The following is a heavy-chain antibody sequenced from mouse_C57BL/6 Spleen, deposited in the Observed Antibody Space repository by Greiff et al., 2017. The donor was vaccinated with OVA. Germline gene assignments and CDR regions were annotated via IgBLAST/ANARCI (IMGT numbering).Heavy chain of an antibody. J-gene: IGHJ2*01. CDR3: TTTTVVATFDY. CDR1: GFNIKDDY. CDR2: IDPENGDT. Sequence: EVMLVESGAELVRPGASVKLSCTASGFNIKDDYMHWVKQRPEQGLEWIGWIDPENGDTEYASKFQGKATITADTSSNTAYLQLSSLTSEDTAVYYCTTTTVVATFDYWGQGTTLTVSS. V-gene: IGHV14-4*01. D-gene: IGHD1-1*01.